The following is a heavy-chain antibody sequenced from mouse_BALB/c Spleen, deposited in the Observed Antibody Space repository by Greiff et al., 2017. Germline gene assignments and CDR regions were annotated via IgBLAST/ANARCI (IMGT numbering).Heavy chain of an antibody. Sequence: VQVVESGPGLVQPSQSLSITCTVSGFSLTSYGVHWVRQSPGKGLEWLGVIWSGGSTDYNAAFISRLSISKDNSKSQVFFKMNSLQANDTAIYCCAISYGNYFAYWGQGTLVTVSA. CDR2: IWSGGST. J-gene: IGHJ3*01. CDR3: AISYGNYFAY. V-gene: IGHV2-2*02. CDR1: GFSLTSYG. D-gene: IGHD2-10*02.